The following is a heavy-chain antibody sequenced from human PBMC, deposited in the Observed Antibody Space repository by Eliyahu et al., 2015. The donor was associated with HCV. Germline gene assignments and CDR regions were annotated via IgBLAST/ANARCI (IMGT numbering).Heavy chain of an antibody. J-gene: IGHJ4*02. V-gene: IGHV4-34*01. CDR3: ARVSEWLRLLSYFDY. Sequence: QVQLQQWGAGLLKPSETLSPTCACLWWVLQWLLLSLVPPPPRERVEWSGGVNHSGGTNYNPSLKSRVTISVDTSKNQFSLKLSSVTAADTAVYYCARVSEWLRLLSYFDYWGQGTLVTVSS. D-gene: IGHD5-12*01. CDR1: WVLQWLL. CDR2: VNHSGGT.